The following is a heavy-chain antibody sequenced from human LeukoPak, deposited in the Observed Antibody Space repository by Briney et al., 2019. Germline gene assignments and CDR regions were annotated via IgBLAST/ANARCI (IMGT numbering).Heavy chain of an antibody. J-gene: IGHJ3*02. CDR2: IIPIFGTA. Sequence: GASVKVSCKASGGTFSSYAISWVRQAPGQGLEWMGGIIPIFGTANYAQKFQGRVTITADESTSTAYMELSSLRSEDTAVYYCARDIVVVVAATHARAFDIWGQGTMVTVSS. CDR1: GGTFSSYA. CDR3: ARDIVVVVAATHARAFDI. V-gene: IGHV1-69*13. D-gene: IGHD2-15*01.